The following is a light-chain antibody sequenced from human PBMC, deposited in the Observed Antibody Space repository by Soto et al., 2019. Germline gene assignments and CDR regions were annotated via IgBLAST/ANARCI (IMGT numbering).Light chain of an antibody. Sequence: QSVLTQPASVSGSPGQSITISCTGTSSDFGGYNYVSWYQQHPGKAPKLMIYDVSNRPSGVSNHFSGSKSGNTASLTISGLQAEDEADYYCSSYTSSSTLCVFGTGTKVTVL. J-gene: IGLJ1*01. CDR2: DVS. CDR3: SSYTSSSTLCV. V-gene: IGLV2-14*01. CDR1: SSDFGGYNY.